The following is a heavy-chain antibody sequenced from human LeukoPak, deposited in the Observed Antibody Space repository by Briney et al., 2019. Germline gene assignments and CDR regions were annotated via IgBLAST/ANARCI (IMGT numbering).Heavy chain of an antibody. V-gene: IGHV5-51*01. CDR3: ARQLDYGGFGALGI. CDR2: VYPGDSDT. CDR1: GYTFTNYW. D-gene: IGHD4-23*01. J-gene: IGHJ3*02. Sequence: GESLKISCKGSGYTFTNYWIHWVRQMPGKGLEWMGNVYPGDSDTRYSPSFQGQATLSADKSITTPYLQWNSLKASDTAIYYCARQLDYGGFGALGIWGQGTMVTVSS.